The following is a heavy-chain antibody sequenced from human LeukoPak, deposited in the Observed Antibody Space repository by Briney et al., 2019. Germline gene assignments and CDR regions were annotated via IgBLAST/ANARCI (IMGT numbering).Heavy chain of an antibody. CDR2: INPNSGGT. CDR3: ARDLEYSSSSGDY. V-gene: IGHV1-2*02. Sequence: ASVKVSCKASGYTFTGYYMHWVRQAPGQGLEWMGWINPNSGGTNYAQKFQGRVTMTRDTSISTAYMELSRLRSDDTAVYYCARDLEYSSSSGDYWGQGTLVTVSS. CDR1: GYTFTGYY. D-gene: IGHD6-6*01. J-gene: IGHJ4*02.